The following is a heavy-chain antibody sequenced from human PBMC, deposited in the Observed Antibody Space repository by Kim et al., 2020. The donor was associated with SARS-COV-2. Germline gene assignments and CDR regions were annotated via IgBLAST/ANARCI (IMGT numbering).Heavy chain of an antibody. V-gene: IGHV3-30*01. CDR3: GRSSSGSYSHYFDY. J-gene: IGHJ4*02. Sequence: AYSVKGRFTISRDNSKNTLYLQMNSLRAEDTAVYYCGRSSSGSYSHYFDYWGQGTLVTVSS. D-gene: IGHD3-10*01.